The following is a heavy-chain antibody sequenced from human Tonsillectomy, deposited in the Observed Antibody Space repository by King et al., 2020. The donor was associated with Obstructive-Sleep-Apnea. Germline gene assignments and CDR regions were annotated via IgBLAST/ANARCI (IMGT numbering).Heavy chain of an antibody. V-gene: IGHV1-69*09. Sequence: QLVQSGAEVKKPGSSVKVSCKASGGTFSSYAISWVRQAPGQGLEWMGRIIPILGIANYAQKFQGRVTITAERSTSTAYMELSSLRSEDTAVYYCARSYYYDSSGYLDYWGQGTLVTVSS. J-gene: IGHJ4*02. CDR1: GGTFSSYA. CDR3: ARSYYYDSSGYLDY. CDR2: IIPILGIA. D-gene: IGHD3-22*01.